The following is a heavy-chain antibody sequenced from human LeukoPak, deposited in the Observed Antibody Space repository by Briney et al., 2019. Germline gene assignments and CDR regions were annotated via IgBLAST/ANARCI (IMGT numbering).Heavy chain of an antibody. D-gene: IGHD1-14*01. CDR3: ARAWGEPQIYGMDV. CDR2: IYSGGST. Sequence: PSETLSLTCAVYGGSFSGYYWSWIRQPPGKGLEWVSVIYSGGSTYYADSVKGRFTISRDNSKNTLYLQMNSLRAEDTAVYYCARAWGEPQIYGMDVWGQGTTVTVSS. V-gene: IGHV3-53*01. J-gene: IGHJ6*02. CDR1: GGSFSGYY.